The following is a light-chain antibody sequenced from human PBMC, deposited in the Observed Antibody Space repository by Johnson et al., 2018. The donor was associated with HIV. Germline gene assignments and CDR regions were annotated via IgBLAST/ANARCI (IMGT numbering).Light chain of an antibody. CDR1: SSNIGTNS. Sequence: QSVLTQPPSVSAAPGQKVTISCSVSSSNIGTNSVSWYQQLPGTAPKLLIYDNNNRPSGIPDRFSGSKSGTSATLGITGLQTGDEADYYCGTWDSSLSAYVFGTGTKVTVL. J-gene: IGLJ1*01. CDR2: DNN. CDR3: GTWDSSLSAYV. V-gene: IGLV1-51*01.